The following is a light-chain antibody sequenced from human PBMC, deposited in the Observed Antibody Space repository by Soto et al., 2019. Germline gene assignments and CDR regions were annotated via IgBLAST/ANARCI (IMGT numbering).Light chain of an antibody. CDR3: LQDHDDSWT. V-gene: IGKV1-9*01. J-gene: IGKJ1*01. CDR2: AAS. CDR1: QGITNY. Sequence: DVQWTQSPSFLSASVGDRVTITCPASQGITNYLAWYQQKPGKAPTLLIYAASNLQSGVPSRFRGSRSGTECTLTVSSLQPEDVATYYCLQDHDDSWTFGQGTKVDIK.